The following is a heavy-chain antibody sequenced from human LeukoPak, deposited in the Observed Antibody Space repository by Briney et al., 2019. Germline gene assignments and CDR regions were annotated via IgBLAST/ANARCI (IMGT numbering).Heavy chain of an antibody. J-gene: IGHJ4*02. D-gene: IGHD6-13*01. CDR1: GYTFTSYY. Sequence: ASVKDSCKASGYTFTSYYMHWVRQAPGQGLEWMGIINPSGGSTSYAQKFQGRVTMTRDTSTSTVYMELSSLRSEDTAVYYCVIVAAGRYYFDYWGQGTLVTVSS. V-gene: IGHV1-46*01. CDR2: INPSGGST. CDR3: VIVAAGRYYFDY.